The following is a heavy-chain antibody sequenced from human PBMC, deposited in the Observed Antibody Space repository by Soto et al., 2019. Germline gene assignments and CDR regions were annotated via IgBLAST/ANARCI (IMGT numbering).Heavy chain of an antibody. CDR2: INHSGST. V-gene: IGHV4-34*01. J-gene: IGHJ4*02. Sequence: PSETLSLTCAVYGGSFSGYYWSWIRQPPGKGLEWIGEINHSGSTNYNPSLKSRVTISVDTSKNQFSLKLSSVTAADTAVYYCAYSSGYYFDYWGQGTLVTVSS. CDR1: GGSFSGYY. CDR3: AYSSGYYFDY. D-gene: IGHD3-22*01.